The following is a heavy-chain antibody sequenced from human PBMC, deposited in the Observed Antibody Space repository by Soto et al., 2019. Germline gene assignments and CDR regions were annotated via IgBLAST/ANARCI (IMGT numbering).Heavy chain of an antibody. D-gene: IGHD6-13*01. CDR2: IYHSGST. CDR3: GRGGQQLAPRGVFYIDY. Sequence: PSETLSLTCAVSGGSISSGGYSWSWIRQPPGKGLEWIGYIYHSGSTYYNPSLKSRVTISVDRSKNQFSLKLSSVTAADTAVYYCGRGGQQLAPRGVFYIDYWAQGTRVKVYS. J-gene: IGHJ4*02. CDR1: GGSISSGGYS. V-gene: IGHV4-30-2*01.